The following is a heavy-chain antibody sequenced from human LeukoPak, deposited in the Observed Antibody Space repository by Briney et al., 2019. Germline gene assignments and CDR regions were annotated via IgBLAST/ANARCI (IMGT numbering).Heavy chain of an antibody. Sequence: GASVKVSCKVSGYTLTELSMHWVRQAPGKGLEWMGGFDPEDGETIYAQKFQGRVTMTEDTSTDTAYMEPSSLRSEDTAVYYCATHPSPIGPDSSGPNSLDYWGQGTLVTVSS. CDR1: GYTLTELS. CDR3: ATHPSPIGPDSSGPNSLDY. V-gene: IGHV1-24*01. CDR2: FDPEDGET. J-gene: IGHJ4*02. D-gene: IGHD6-19*01.